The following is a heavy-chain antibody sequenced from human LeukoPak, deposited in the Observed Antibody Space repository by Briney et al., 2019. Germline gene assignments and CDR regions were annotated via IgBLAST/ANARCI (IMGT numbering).Heavy chain of an antibody. Sequence: GGSLRLSCAASGFTFSSYGMHWVRQAPGKGLEWVAFIRYDGSNTYYADPVKGRFTISRDNSKNTLYLQMNSLRAEDTAVYYCAKVRSEYVVVVPAARTNWFDPWGQGTLVTVSS. CDR1: GFTFSSYG. V-gene: IGHV3-30*02. CDR3: AKVRSEYVVVVPAARTNWFDP. J-gene: IGHJ5*02. D-gene: IGHD2-2*01. CDR2: IRYDGSNT.